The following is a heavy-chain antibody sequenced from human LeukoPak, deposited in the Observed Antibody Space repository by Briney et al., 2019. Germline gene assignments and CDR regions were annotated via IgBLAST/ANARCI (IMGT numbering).Heavy chain of an antibody. J-gene: IGHJ4*02. V-gene: IGHV6-1*01. CDR2: TYYRSKWYN. CDR1: GDSVSSNSAA. D-gene: IGHD6-13*01. CDR3: AVSYEAAGHLDFDY. Sequence: SQTLSLTCAISGDSVSSNSAAWNWIRQSPSRGLEWLGRTYYRSKWYNDYAVSVKSRITINPDTSKNQFSLQLNSVTPEDTAVYYCAVSYEAAGHLDFDYWGQGTLVTVSS.